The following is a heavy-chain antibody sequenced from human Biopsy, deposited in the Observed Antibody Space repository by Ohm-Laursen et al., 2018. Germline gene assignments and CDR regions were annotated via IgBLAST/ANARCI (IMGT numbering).Heavy chain of an antibody. V-gene: IGHV1-8*01. J-gene: IGHJ5*02. CDR3: GRAVRNQLLTDP. Sequence: ASVKVSCKASGYTFTSYDITWVRQASGQGPEWIGWLNPVSGSSNFGQKFRGRVTVTSDTSICTAYMELSGLTSDDTATYYCGRAVRNQLLTDPWGQGTLVTVTS. D-gene: IGHD1-7*01. CDR1: GYTFTSYD. CDR2: LNPVSGSS.